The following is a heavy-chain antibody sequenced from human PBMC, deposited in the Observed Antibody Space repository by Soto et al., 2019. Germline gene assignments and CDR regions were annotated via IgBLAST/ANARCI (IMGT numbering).Heavy chain of an antibody. D-gene: IGHD6-13*01. Sequence: EVQLLESGGDLVQPGGSLRLSCAASGFTFSNYGMSWVRQAPGKGLEWVSAISDNGGGTNYANSVKGRFTISRDNSKNTLLLQMNSPRGEDTAVYYCAKAPGSRSPRSFDFWGQGTLVTVSS. J-gene: IGHJ4*02. CDR2: ISDNGGGT. CDR3: AKAPGSRSPRSFDF. CDR1: GFTFSNYG. V-gene: IGHV3-23*01.